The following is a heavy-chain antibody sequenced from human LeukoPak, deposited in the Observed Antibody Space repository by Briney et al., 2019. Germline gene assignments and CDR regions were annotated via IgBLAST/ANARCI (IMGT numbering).Heavy chain of an antibody. V-gene: IGHV4-38-2*01. J-gene: IGHJ3*02. D-gene: IGHD3-3*01. CDR3: ARWDSGEWFHGAFDI. Sequence: SETLSLTCGVSGYSISSDYYWGWIRQPPGKGLEWIGSIYHSGSTYYNPSLKSRVTISVDTSKNQFSLKLRSVTAADTALYYCARWDSGEWFHGAFDIWGQGTRVTVSS. CDR2: IYHSGST. CDR1: GYSISSDYY.